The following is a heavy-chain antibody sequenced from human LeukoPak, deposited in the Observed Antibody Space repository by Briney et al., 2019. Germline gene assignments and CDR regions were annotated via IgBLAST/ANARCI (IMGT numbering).Heavy chain of an antibody. V-gene: IGHV3-15*01. CDR3: TTDYLYYYYGLAV. CDR1: GFTFSNVC. Sequence: GGSLTLSCAASGFTFSNVCMSWVRQAPGKGLEWVGRIKTKADGGTADYAAPVKGRFTISRDDSKNTLHLQMFSLNTEDTAVYYCTTDYLYYYYGLAVWGQGTTVTVSS. CDR2: IKTKADGGTA. J-gene: IGHJ6*02.